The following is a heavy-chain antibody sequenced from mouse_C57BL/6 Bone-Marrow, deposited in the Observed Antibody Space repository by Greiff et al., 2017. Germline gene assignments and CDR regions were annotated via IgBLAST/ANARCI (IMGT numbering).Heavy chain of an antibody. J-gene: IGHJ1*03. CDR2: VDPSDSYT. CDR3: ARDYYDYDDWYFDV. Sequence: QVQLQQPGAELVMPGASVKLSCKASGYTFTSYWMHWVKQRPGQGLEWIGEVDPSDSYTNYNQNFKGKSTLTVDKSSSTAYMQLSRLTSDDSAVYYCARDYYDYDDWYFDVWCTGTTVTVSS. D-gene: IGHD2-4*01. CDR1: GYTFTSYW. V-gene: IGHV1-69*01.